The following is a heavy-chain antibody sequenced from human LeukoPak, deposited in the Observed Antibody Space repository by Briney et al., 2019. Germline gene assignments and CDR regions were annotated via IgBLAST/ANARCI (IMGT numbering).Heavy chain of an antibody. Sequence: SETLSLTCTVSGGSISSYCWSWIRQPAGKGLEWIGRIYTSGSTNYNPSLKSRVTMSVDTSKNQFSLKLSSVTAADTAVYYCASSRRYYDSYFDYWGQGTLVTVSS. CDR3: ASSRRYYDSYFDY. CDR2: IYTSGST. J-gene: IGHJ4*02. V-gene: IGHV4-4*07. CDR1: GGSISSYC. D-gene: IGHD3-3*01.